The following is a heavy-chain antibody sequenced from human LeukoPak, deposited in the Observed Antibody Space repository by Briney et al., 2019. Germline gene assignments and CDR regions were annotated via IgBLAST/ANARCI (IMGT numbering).Heavy chain of an antibody. V-gene: IGHV4-59*01. CDR1: GGSISSYY. J-gene: IGHJ1*01. CDR3: ARGPSYFQH. Sequence: SETLSLTCTVSGGSISSYYWSWIRQPPGKGLEWIGYIYYSGSTNYNPSLKSRVTISVDTSKNQFSLKLSSVTAADTAVYYCARGPSYFQHWGQGTTVTVSS. CDR2: IYYSGST.